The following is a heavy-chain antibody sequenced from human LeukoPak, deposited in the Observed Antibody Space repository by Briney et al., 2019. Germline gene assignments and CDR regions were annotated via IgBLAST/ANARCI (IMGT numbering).Heavy chain of an antibody. Sequence: ASVKVSCKASGYTFTSYDINWVRQATGQGLEWMGWMNPNSGNTGYAQKFQGRVTMTRNTSISTAYMELSSLRSEDTAVYYCARDLLPTRYFDYWGQGTLVTVSS. CDR1: GYTFTSYD. V-gene: IGHV1-8*01. CDR3: ARDLLPTRYFDY. CDR2: MNPNSGNT. D-gene: IGHD2-15*01. J-gene: IGHJ4*02.